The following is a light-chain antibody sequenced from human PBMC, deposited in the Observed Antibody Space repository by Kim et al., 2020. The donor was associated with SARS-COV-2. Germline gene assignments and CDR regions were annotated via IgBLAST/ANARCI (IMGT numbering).Light chain of an antibody. V-gene: IGKV1-12*01. CDR3: EQAHSFPLT. CDR1: QGISGW. CDR2: AAS. Sequence: DIQMTQSPPSVSASVGDTVTITCRASQGISGWLAWYQQKPGKAPKLLISAASNLQSGVPSRFSGTGSGTEFTLTISSLQPDDVATYYCEQAHSFPLTFGGGTKVDIK. J-gene: IGKJ4*01.